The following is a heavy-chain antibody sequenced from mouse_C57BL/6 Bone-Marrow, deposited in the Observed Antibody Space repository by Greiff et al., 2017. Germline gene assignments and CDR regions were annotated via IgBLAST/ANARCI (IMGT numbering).Heavy chain of an antibody. V-gene: IGHV1-64*01. Sequence: QVQLQQPGAELVKPGASVKLSCKASGYTFTSYWMHWVKRRPGQGLEWIGMIHPNSGSTNYNEKFKSKATLTVDKSSSTAYMQLSSLTSEDSAVYYCARDYGSRCAMDYWGQGTSVTVSS. CDR2: IHPNSGST. D-gene: IGHD1-1*01. CDR1: GYTFTSYW. CDR3: ARDYGSRCAMDY. J-gene: IGHJ4*01.